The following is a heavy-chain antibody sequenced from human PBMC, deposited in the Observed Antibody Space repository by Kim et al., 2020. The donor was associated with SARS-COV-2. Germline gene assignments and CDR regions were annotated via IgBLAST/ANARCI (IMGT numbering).Heavy chain of an antibody. CDR1: GFTFSSSG. J-gene: IGHJ4*02. D-gene: IGHD1-26*01. Sequence: GGSLRLSCAASGFTFSSSGMHWVHQAPGKGLEWVAAIWYDGSNKYYADSVKGRFTISRDNSKNTLYLQMNSLRAEDTAVYYCARDGLVGATGIDYWGQGTLVTVSS. V-gene: IGHV3-33*01. CDR2: IWYDGSNK. CDR3: ARDGLVGATGIDY.